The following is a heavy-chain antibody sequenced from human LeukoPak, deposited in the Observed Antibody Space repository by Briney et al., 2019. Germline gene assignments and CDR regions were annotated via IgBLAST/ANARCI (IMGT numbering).Heavy chain of an antibody. J-gene: IGHJ6*02. CDR2: ISGSGGST. CDR3: AKMAFWSYYYYGMDV. CDR1: GFTFSSYA. Sequence: GGSLRLSCAASGFTFSSYAMSWVRQAPGKGLVWVSAISGSGGSTYYADSVKGRFTISRDNSKNTLYLQMNSLRAEDTAVYYCAKMAFWSYYYYGMDVWGQGTTVTVSS. V-gene: IGHV3-23*01. D-gene: IGHD3-3*01.